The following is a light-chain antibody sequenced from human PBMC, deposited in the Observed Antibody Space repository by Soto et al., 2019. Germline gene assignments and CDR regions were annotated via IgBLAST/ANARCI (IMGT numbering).Light chain of an antibody. CDR3: RSFTSGDILYV. CDR1: SSDVGGSDY. CDR2: HVR. J-gene: IGLJ1*01. V-gene: IGLV2-14*03. Sequence: QSALTQSASVSGSPGQSITISCTGTSSDVGGSDYVSWYQQHPDNAPKLMIYHVRNRPSGVANRFSASKSGNSSSLTIPGLSSEDEVDYYCRSFTSGDILYVFGT.